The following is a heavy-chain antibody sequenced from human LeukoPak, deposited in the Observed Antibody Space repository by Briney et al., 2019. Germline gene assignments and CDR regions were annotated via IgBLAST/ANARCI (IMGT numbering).Heavy chain of an antibody. J-gene: IGHJ4*02. CDR1: GGSISSSNW. D-gene: IGHD5-12*01. Sequence: SETLSLTCAVSGGSISSSNWWSWVRQPPGKWLEWIGEIYHSGSTNYNPSLKSRVTISADKSKNQFSLKLSSVTAADTAVYYCASSNVDIDNYWGQGTLVTVSS. CDR2: IYHSGST. CDR3: ASSNVDIDNY. V-gene: IGHV4-4*02.